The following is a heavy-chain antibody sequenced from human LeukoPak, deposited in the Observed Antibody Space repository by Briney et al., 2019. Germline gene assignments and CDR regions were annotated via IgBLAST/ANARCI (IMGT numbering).Heavy chain of an antibody. CDR3: ARKSIAADAFDI. Sequence: SETLSLTCTVSGGSISSSSHYWGWLRQPPGTGLEWIGFIYYSGSTNHNPSLKSRVTISIDTSKNQFSLKLSSVTAADTAVYYCARKSIAADAFDIWGQGTMVTFSS. CDR2: IYYSGST. CDR1: GGSISSSSHY. D-gene: IGHD6-6*01. V-gene: IGHV4-61*05. J-gene: IGHJ3*02.